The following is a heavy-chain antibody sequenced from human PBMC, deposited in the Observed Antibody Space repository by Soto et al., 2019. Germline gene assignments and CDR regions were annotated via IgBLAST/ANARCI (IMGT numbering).Heavy chain of an antibody. CDR2: IKEDGSAK. J-gene: IGHJ4*02. CDR3: AREDFYRFDY. Sequence: EVQLVESGGGLVQPGGSLRVSCAASGFTFTSYWMSWVRQAPGKGLEWVANIKEDGSAKYYLDSVKGRFTISRDNVKNSLYLQMNSLRADDTAVYYCAREDFYRFDYWGQGNLVTVSS. CDR1: GFTFTSYW. V-gene: IGHV3-7*01.